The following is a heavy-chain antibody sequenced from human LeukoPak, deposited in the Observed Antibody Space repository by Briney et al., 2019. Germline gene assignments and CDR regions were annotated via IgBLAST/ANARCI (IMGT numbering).Heavy chain of an antibody. Sequence: ASVKVSCKASGYTFTSYYMHWVRQAPGQGLEWMGLINPSGGSTSYAQKFQGRVTMTRDMSTSTVYMELSSLRSEDTAVYYCARAGNLGGNYYYYYMDVGGKGTTVTVSS. CDR2: INPSGGST. V-gene: IGHV1-46*01. CDR1: GYTFTSYY. J-gene: IGHJ6*03. CDR3: ARAGNLGGNYYYYYMDV. D-gene: IGHD2-15*01.